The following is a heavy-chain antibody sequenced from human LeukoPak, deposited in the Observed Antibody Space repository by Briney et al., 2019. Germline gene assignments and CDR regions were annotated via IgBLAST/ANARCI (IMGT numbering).Heavy chain of an antibody. CDR1: GFTFSSYA. Sequence: GGSLRLSCAASGFTFSSYAMSWVRQAPGKGLEWVSAISGSGGSTYYADSVKGRFTISRDNSKNTLYLQMNSLRAEDTAVYYCAKDRGHYYDSSGYSDYWGQGTLVTVSS. D-gene: IGHD3-22*01. V-gene: IGHV3-23*01. J-gene: IGHJ4*02. CDR3: AKDRGHYYDSSGYSDY. CDR2: ISGSGGST.